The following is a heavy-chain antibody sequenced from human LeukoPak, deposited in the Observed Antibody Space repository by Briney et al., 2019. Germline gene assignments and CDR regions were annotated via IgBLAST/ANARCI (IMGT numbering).Heavy chain of an antibody. CDR1: GFTFSSYD. J-gene: IGHJ4*02. D-gene: IGHD6-19*01. CDR2: FGTAGDT. CDR3: ARDRGGWSFDY. V-gene: IGHV3-13*01. Sequence: GGSLRLSCEASGFTFSSYDMHWVGQVTGKVLNWVSAFGTAGDTYYLGSVKGRFTISRENAKNSLYLQMNSLRAGDTAVYYCARDRGGWSFDYWGQGTLVTVSS.